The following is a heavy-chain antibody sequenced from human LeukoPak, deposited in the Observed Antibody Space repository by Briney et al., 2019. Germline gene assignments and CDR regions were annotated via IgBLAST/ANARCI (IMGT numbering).Heavy chain of an antibody. CDR2: LRAGGGTT. Sequence: GGSLRLSCAASGFNFSTYAMSWVRQAPGKGLEWVSALRAGGGTTFYADSVKGRFTISRDNSKNTVYLQMNSLRAEDTAVYYCAKGSRVLPVAYCDFWGQGTLVIVSS. D-gene: IGHD2-2*01. J-gene: IGHJ4*02. CDR3: AKGSRVLPVAYCDF. CDR1: GFNFSTYA. V-gene: IGHV3-23*01.